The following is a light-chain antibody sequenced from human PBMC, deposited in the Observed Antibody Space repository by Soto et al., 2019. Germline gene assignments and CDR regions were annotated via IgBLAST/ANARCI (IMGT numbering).Light chain of an antibody. J-gene: IGLJ2*01. CDR2: DVS. CDR1: SSDVGGYNY. CDR3: SSYTSSSPV. V-gene: IGLV2-14*01. Sequence: QSVLTQPASASGSPGQAVTISCTGTSSDVGGYNYVSWYQQHPGKAPKLMIYDVSNRPSGVSNRFSGSKSGNTASLTISGLQAEDEADYYCSSYTSSSPVFGGGTKLPVL.